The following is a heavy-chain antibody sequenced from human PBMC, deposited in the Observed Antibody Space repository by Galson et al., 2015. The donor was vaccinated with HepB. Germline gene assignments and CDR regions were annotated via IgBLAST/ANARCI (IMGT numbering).Heavy chain of an antibody. V-gene: IGHV5-51*01. CDR1: GYSFTSYW. CDR2: IYPGDSDT. J-gene: IGHJ4*02. D-gene: IGHD3-22*01. Sequence: QSGAEVKKPGESLKISCKGSGYSFTSYWIGWVRQMPGKGLEWMGIIYPGDSDTRYSPSFQGQVTISADKSINTAYLQWSSLKASDTAMYYCARHPFAYYYDSSGSTPEPADYWGQGTLVTVSS. CDR3: ARHPFAYYYDSSGSTPEPADY.